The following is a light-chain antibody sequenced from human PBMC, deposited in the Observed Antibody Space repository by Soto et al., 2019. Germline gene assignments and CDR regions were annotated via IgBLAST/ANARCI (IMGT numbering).Light chain of an antibody. CDR1: QSISGW. CDR3: QHYNSYSWA. Sequence: DIQMTQSPSTLSASVGDRVTITCRASQSISGWLAWYQQKPGKAHRLLIYDASSLKSGVPSRFSGSGSGTEFTLSISSLQPDDFATYYCQHYNSYSWAFGQGTKVDIK. V-gene: IGKV1-5*01. J-gene: IGKJ1*01. CDR2: DAS.